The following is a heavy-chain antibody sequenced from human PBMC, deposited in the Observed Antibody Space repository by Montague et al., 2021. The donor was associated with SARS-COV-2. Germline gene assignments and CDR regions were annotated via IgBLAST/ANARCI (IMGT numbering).Heavy chain of an antibody. CDR1: GGSISSSGYY. CDR3: ARLPTSYYYDSKAAPAAPDSFDS. CDR2: IYYSGTT. J-gene: IGHJ3*02. D-gene: IGHD3-22*01. Sequence: SETLSLTCTVSGGSISSSGYYWGWIRQPPGKGLEWIGSIYYSGTTYYNPSLKSRVTISVDTSKNQFSLKLSSVTAADTAVYYCARLPTSYYYDSKAAPAAPDSFDSWGQGTMVTVSS. V-gene: IGHV4-39*01.